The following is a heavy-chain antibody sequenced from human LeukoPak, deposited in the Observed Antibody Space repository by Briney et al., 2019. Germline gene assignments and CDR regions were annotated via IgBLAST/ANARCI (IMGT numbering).Heavy chain of an antibody. CDR2: IKQDGSIQ. V-gene: IGHV3-7*01. CDR3: ATSYDSSGCD. J-gene: IGHJ4*02. CDR1: GFTFSSFW. Sequence: GGSLGLSCAASGFTFSSFWMAWVRQAPGKGLEWVGNIKQDGSIQYYGDSVKGRFTISRDNAKNSLYLQMNNLRAEDTALYYCATSYDSSGCDWGQGTLVTVSS. D-gene: IGHD3-22*01.